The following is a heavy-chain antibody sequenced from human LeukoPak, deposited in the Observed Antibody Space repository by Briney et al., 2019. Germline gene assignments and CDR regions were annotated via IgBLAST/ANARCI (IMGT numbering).Heavy chain of an antibody. CDR3: ARLGTGAFDI. V-gene: IGHV1-8*03. Sequence: ASVKVSCKASVYTFTSYDMNWVRQATGQGLEWMGWMNPNSGNTGYAQKFQGRVTITRNTSLSTAYMELSSLRSEDTAVYYCARLGTGAFDIWGQGTMVTVSS. CDR2: MNPNSGNT. CDR1: VYTFTSYD. J-gene: IGHJ3*02. D-gene: IGHD3/OR15-3a*01.